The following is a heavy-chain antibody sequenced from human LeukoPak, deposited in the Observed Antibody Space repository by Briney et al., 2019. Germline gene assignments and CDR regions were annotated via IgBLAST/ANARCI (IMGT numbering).Heavy chain of an antibody. V-gene: IGHV4-4*07. CDR1: GVSVSTYY. J-gene: IGHJ2*01. Sequence: SETLSLTCTVSGVSVSTYYWSWIRQPAGKGLEWIGRIYTSGSTNYNPSLKSRVTMSVDTSRNQFSLQLTSVTAADTAVYYCARDLADYGGNSGRYFGLWGRGTLVTVSS. D-gene: IGHD4-23*01. CDR2: IYTSGST. CDR3: ARDLADYGGNSGRYFGL.